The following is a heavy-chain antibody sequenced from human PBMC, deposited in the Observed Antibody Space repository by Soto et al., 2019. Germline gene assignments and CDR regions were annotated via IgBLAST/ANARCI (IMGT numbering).Heavy chain of an antibody. V-gene: IGHV3-49*04. D-gene: IGHD1-26*01. J-gene: IGHJ4*02. CDR1: GIAFGDYA. CDR3: SGAESPDTAYFSLY. Sequence: GSLRLSCTTSGIAFGDYALSWVRQAPGKGLEWVGFIRNKTYGGTTQYAASVKGRFTISRDDSKSIAYLQMNSLKTEDTGVYYCSGAESPDTAYFSLYLGQGTPVTVSS. CDR2: IRNKTYGGTT.